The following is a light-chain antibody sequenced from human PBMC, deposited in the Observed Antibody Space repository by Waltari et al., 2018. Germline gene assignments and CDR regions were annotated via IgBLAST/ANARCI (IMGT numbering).Light chain of an antibody. CDR1: QGISNW. CDR3: QQHNSYPRT. J-gene: IGKJ1*01. Sequence: DIQMTQSPSSLSASVGDRVTITCQASQGISNWLACYQQKPGKAPKLLIYAASSLQSGVPSRFSGSGSGTEFTLTISSLQPEDFATYYCQQHNSYPRTFGQGTKVEIK. V-gene: IGKV1-12*01. CDR2: AAS.